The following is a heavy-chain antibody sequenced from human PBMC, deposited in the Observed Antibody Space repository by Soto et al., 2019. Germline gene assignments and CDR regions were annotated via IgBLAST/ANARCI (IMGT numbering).Heavy chain of an antibody. V-gene: IGHV4-30-4*01. CDR1: GDSISSADYY. CDR3: ARDLWVEPELYYYGMDV. D-gene: IGHD1-1*01. CDR2: IFYSGTT. Sequence: QVQLQESGPGLVRPSQTLSLTCTVSGDSISSADYYWSWIRQTPGKGLEWIGHIFYSGTTYYNPSLKSRLTISVDTSKHYFSLRLTSVTAADTAVYYCARDLWVEPELYYYGMDVWGQGTTVTVSS. J-gene: IGHJ6*02.